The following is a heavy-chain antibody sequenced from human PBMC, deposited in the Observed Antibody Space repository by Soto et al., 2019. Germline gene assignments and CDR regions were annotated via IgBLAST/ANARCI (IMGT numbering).Heavy chain of an antibody. J-gene: IGHJ6*03. CDR3: ARIGEYQMPRYYYYYYMDV. CDR1: GFTFSSYG. Sequence: QVQLVESGGGVVQPGRSLRLSCAASGFTFSSYGMHWVRQAPGKGLEWVAVIWYDGSNKYYADSVKGRFTISRDNSKKTLYLQMNSLRAEDTAVYYCARIGEYQMPRYYYYYYMDVWGKGTTVTVSS. CDR2: IWYDGSNK. D-gene: IGHD2-2*01. V-gene: IGHV3-33*01.